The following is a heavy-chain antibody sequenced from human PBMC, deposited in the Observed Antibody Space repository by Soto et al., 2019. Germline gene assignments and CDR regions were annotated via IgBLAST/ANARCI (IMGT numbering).Heavy chain of an antibody. CDR1: GYTFTSYY. CDR3: ARAVGATTFDY. J-gene: IGHJ4*02. Sequence: QVQLVQSGAEVKKPGASVKVSCKASGYTFTSYYMHWVRQAPGQGLEWMGIINPSGGSTSYAQKFQGRVTMTRDTSTSTVYMQLSSLRSEDTAVYYCARAVGATTFDYWGQGTLVTVSS. V-gene: IGHV1-46*01. CDR2: INPSGGST. D-gene: IGHD1-26*01.